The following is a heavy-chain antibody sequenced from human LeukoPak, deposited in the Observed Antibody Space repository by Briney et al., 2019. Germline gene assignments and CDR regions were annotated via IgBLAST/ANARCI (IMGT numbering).Heavy chain of an antibody. D-gene: IGHD3-22*01. Sequence: GGSLRLSCAASGFTFSSYSMTWVRQAPGKGLEWVSSISSSSSYIYYADSVKGRFTISRDNAKNSLYLQMNSLRAEDTAVYYCARVSAYYYDSSGNFDYWGQGTLVTVSS. CDR3: ARVSAYYYDSSGNFDY. CDR1: GFTFSSYS. CDR2: ISSSSSYI. V-gene: IGHV3-21*01. J-gene: IGHJ4*02.